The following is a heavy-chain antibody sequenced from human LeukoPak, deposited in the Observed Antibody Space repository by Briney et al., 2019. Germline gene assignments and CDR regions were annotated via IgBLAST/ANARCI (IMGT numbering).Heavy chain of an antibody. J-gene: IGHJ4*02. V-gene: IGHV1-46*01. Sequence: ASVKVSCKASGYTFTSYYMHWVRQAPGQGLEWGGIINPSGGSTSYAQKFQGRVTMTRGTSTSTVYMELSSLRSEDTAVYYCARGSSGWYSVAYWGQGTLVTVSS. CDR1: GYTFTSYY. CDR2: INPSGGST. D-gene: IGHD6-19*01. CDR3: ARGSSGWYSVAY.